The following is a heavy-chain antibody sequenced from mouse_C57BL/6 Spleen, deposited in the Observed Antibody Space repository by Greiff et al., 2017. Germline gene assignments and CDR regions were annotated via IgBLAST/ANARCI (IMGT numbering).Heavy chain of an antibody. Sequence: QVQLKQPGAELVMPGASVKLSCKASGYTFTSYWMHWVKQRPGQGLEWIGEIDPSDSYTNYNQKFKGKSTLTVDKSSSTAYMQLSSLTSEDSAVYYCARSGDGYSYFDYWGQGTTLTVSS. D-gene: IGHD2-3*01. J-gene: IGHJ2*01. CDR1: GYTFTSYW. V-gene: IGHV1-69*01. CDR3: ARSGDGYSYFDY. CDR2: IDPSDSYT.